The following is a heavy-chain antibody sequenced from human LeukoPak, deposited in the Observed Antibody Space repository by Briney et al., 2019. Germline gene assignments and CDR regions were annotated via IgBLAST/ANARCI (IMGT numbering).Heavy chain of an antibody. CDR2: IYTSGST. J-gene: IGHJ4*02. D-gene: IGHD6-6*01. V-gene: IGHV4-4*07. CDR3: ARVGSSPPYFDY. CDR1: GGPISSYY. Sequence: PSETLSLTCTVSGGPISSYYWSWIRQPAGKGLEWIGRIYTSGSTNYNPSLKSRVTISVDTSKNQFSLKLSSVTAADTAVYYCARVGSSPPYFDYWGQGTLVTVSS.